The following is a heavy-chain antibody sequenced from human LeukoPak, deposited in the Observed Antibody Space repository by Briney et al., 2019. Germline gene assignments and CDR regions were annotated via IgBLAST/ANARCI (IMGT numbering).Heavy chain of an antibody. CDR3: ASRYDYSNYIDY. D-gene: IGHD4-11*01. CDR1: GGSISSSSYY. J-gene: IGHJ4*02. CDR2: IYYSGST. V-gene: IGHV4-39*01. Sequence: SETLSLTCTVSGGSISSSSYYWGWIRQPPGKGLEWIGTIYYSGSTYYNPSLKSRVTISVDTSKNQFSLRLSSVTAADTAVYYCASRYDYSNYIDYWGQGTLVTVSS.